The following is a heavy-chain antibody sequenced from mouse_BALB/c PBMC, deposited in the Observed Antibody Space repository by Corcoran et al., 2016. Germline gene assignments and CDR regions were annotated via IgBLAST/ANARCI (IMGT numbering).Heavy chain of an antibody. J-gene: IGHJ1*01. CDR3: ARGDWYFDV. CDR1: GFNIKDTY. CDR2: IDPANGNT. Sequence: EVQLQQSGAELVKPGASVKLSCTASGFNIKDTYMHWVKQRPEQCLEWIGRIDPANGNTKYDPKFQGKATITADTSSNTAYLQLSSLTSEDTAVYYCARGDWYFDVWGAGTTVTVSS. V-gene: IGHV14-3*02.